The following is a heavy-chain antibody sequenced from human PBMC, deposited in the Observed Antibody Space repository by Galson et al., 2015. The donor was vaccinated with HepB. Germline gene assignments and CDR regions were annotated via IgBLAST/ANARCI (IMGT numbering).Heavy chain of an antibody. CDR3: ARDPPGTVTLDY. CDR2: ISTYNGNT. J-gene: IGHJ4*02. V-gene: IGHV1-18*04. Sequence: SVKVSCKASGYTFTSYGISWVRQAPGQGLEWMGWISTYNGNTNYAQKLQGRVTMTTDTSTSTAYMELRSLRSDDTAVYYCARDPPGTVTLDYWGQGTLVTVSS. CDR1: GYTFTSYG. D-gene: IGHD4-17*01.